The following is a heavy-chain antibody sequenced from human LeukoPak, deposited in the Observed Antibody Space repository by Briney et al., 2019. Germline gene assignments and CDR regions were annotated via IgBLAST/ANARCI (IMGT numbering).Heavy chain of an antibody. CDR3: AREPAAILGYYYYMDV. V-gene: IGHV4-59*01. CDR2: IYYSGST. CDR1: GGSISSYY. J-gene: IGHJ6*03. Sequence: PSETLSLTCPVSGGSISSYYWSWIRQPPGKGLEWIGYIYYSGSTNYNPSLKSRVTISVDTSKNQFSLKLSSVAAADTAVYYCAREPAAILGYYYYMDVWGKGTTVTVSS. D-gene: IGHD2-2*02.